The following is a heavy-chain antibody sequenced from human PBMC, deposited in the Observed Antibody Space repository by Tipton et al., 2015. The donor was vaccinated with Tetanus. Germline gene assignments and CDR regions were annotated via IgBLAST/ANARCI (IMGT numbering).Heavy chain of an antibody. CDR3: AKPMGGWELLPSDY. J-gene: IGHJ4*02. CDR2: ISDSGGST. Sequence: SLRLSCAASGFTFSSYAMSWVRQAPGKGLEWVSAISDSGGSTYYADSVKGRFTISRDNSKNTLFLQMNSLRAEDTAVYYCAKPMGGWELLPSDYWGQGTLVTVSS. D-gene: IGHD1-26*01. V-gene: IGHV3-23*01. CDR1: GFTFSSYA.